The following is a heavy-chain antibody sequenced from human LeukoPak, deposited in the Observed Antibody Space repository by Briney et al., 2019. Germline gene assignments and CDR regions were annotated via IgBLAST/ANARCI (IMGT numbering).Heavy chain of an antibody. CDR1: GLSFSGQW. CDR2: ITGSGTT. J-gene: IGHJ4*02. V-gene: IGHV3-23*01. CDR3: AKTQGYLDY. Sequence: PGGSLRLSCGGSGLSFSGQWMNWVRQAPGKGLEWVSAITGSGTTYYGDSMKGRFTISRDNSKNTLYLQVNTLRAEDTAVYYCAKTQGYLDYWGQGTLVTVSS.